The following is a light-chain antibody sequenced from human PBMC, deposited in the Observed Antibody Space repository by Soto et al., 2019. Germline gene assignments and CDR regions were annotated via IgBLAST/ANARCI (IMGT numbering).Light chain of an antibody. J-gene: IGKJ2*01. Sequence: EMVLTQSPGTLSLSPGDRASLSCRTSQSVSSSYLAWYQQKPGQAPRLLIYGASRRATGIPDRFSSSGSGTDFTLTISRLEPEDFAVYYCQQYASSAYPLGQGTKLELK. CDR1: QSVSSSY. V-gene: IGKV3-20*01. CDR2: GAS. CDR3: QQYASSAYP.